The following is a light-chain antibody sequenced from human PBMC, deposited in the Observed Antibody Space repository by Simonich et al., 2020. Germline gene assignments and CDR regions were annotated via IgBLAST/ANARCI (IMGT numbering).Light chain of an antibody. CDR3: SSYTSSSNWV. CDR1: SSDVGGYNY. CDR2: DVS. Sequence: QSALTQRASVSGSPGQSITISCTGTSSDVGGYNYVSWYQQHPGKAPKLMIYDVSKRPSGVSNRFSGSKSGNTASLTISGLQAEDEADYYCSSYTSSSNWVFGGGTKLTVL. J-gene: IGLJ3*02. V-gene: IGLV2-14*01.